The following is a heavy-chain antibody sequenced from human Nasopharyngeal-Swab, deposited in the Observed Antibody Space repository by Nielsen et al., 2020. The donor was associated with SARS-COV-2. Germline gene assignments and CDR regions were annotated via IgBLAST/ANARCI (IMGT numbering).Heavy chain of an antibody. V-gene: IGHV3-21*01. CDR1: GFTFSMYS. CDR3: ARGCVLTGPSCYYYGMDV. D-gene: IGHD3-9*01. Sequence: GESLKISCATSGFTFSMYSMYWVRQAPGKGLEWVSSISSSSNYIYYGDSVKGRFTISRDNTQKSLYLEMNSLRVEDTAVYYCARGCVLTGPSCYYYGMDVWGQGTTVTVSS. J-gene: IGHJ6*02. CDR2: ISSSSNYI.